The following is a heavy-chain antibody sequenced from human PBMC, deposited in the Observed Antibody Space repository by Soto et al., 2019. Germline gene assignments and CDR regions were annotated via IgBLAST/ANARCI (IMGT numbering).Heavy chain of an antibody. CDR2: INPSGGST. CDR1: GYTFTSYY. J-gene: IGHJ4*02. V-gene: IGHV1-46*01. Sequence: GASVKVSCKASGYTFTSYYMHWVRQAPGQGLEWMGIINPSGGSTSYAQKFQGRVTITRDTSTSTVYMELSSLRSEDTAVYYCAGSMYYYDSSGYPDFDYWGQGTLVTVSS. D-gene: IGHD3-22*01. CDR3: AGSMYYYDSSGYPDFDY.